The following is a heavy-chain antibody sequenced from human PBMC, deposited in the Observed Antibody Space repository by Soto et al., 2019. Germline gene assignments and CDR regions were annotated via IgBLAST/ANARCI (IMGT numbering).Heavy chain of an antibody. V-gene: IGHV3-23*01. J-gene: IGHJ4*02. CDR3: AEDLQFRGWLSGQTFDY. Sequence: EVQLLESGGGLVQPGGSLRLSCAVSGFTFSSHAMSWVRQAPGKGLECVSSITGSGDSKYEADPVKGRFTISEDKSRSPWYLQMTSLRAEDPAVYYCAEDLQFRGWLSGQTFDYWGQGTQVHVS. CDR2: ITGSGDSK. CDR1: GFTFSSHA. D-gene: IGHD6-19*01.